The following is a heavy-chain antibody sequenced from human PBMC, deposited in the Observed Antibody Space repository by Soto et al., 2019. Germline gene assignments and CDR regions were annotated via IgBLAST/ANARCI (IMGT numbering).Heavy chain of an antibody. CDR3: AKDRLAGNFDY. CDR1: GFTFNNYA. CDR2: ISATGGST. Sequence: GGSLRLSCGASGFTFNNYAMNCVRQAPGKGLEWVATISATGGSTYYADSVKGRFTISRDNSKNTLYLQMNGLRVEDTAVYYCAKDRLAGNFDYWGQGTQVTVSS. J-gene: IGHJ4*02. V-gene: IGHV3-23*01.